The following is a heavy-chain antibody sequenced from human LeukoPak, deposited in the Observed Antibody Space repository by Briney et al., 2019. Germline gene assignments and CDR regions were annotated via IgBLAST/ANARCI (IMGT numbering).Heavy chain of an antibody. CDR2: IYSGGST. V-gene: IGHV3-53*04. CDR1: GFTFSTYA. Sequence: GGSLRLSCAASGFTFSTYAMNWVRQAPGKGLEWVSVIYSGGSTYYADSVKGRFTISRHNSKNTLYLQMNSLRAEDTAVYYCARAHDYYYYGMDVWGQGTTVTVSS. J-gene: IGHJ6*02. CDR3: ARAHDYYYYGMDV. D-gene: IGHD3-3*01.